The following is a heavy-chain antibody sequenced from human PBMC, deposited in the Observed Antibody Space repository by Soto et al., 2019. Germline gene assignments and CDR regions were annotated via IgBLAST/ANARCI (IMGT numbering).Heavy chain of an antibody. J-gene: IGHJ4*02. D-gene: IGHD1-1*01. CDR2: ISGSGGST. V-gene: IGHV3-23*01. CDR3: AKDTDWNPNTFDY. CDR1: GFTFSSYA. Sequence: EVQLLESGGGLVQPGGSLRLSCVASGFTFSSYAMSWVRQAPGKGLEWVSAISGSGGSTYYADSVKGRFTISRDNSKNTLYLQMNSLRAEDTAVYYCAKDTDWNPNTFDYWGQGTLVTVSS.